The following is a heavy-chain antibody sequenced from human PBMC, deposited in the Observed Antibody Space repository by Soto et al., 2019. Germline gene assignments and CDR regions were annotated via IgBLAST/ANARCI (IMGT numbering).Heavy chain of an antibody. CDR1: GFTFTRCS. Sequence: PGGSLRLSCAASGFTFTRCSMNWVRQAPGKGLEWVSSISSTTNYIYYGDSMKGRFTISRDNAKNSLYLEMNSLRAEDTAVYYCARESEDLTSNFDYWGQGTLVTVS. CDR3: ARESEDLTSNFDY. V-gene: IGHV3-21*06. J-gene: IGHJ4*02. CDR2: ISSTTNYI.